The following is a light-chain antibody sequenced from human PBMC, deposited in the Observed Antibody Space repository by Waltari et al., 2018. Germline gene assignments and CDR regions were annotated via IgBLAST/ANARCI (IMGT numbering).Light chain of an antibody. CDR1: SSDVGGSNF. V-gene: IGLV2-14*03. CDR2: DVS. CDR3: SSHTRSSTVV. Sequence: QSALTQPASVSGSPGQSITISCTGTSSDVGGSNFVSWYQHHPGKAPKLMIYDVSKRPSGVSNRFSGSKSGNTASLTISGLQAEDESDYYCSSHTRSSTVVFGGGTKLTVL. J-gene: IGLJ2*01.